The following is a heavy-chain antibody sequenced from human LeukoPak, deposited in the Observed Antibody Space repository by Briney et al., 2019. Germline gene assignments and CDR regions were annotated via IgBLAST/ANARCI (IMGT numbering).Heavy chain of an antibody. Sequence: ASVKVSCKASGYTFTGYYMHWVRQAPGQGLEWMGWINPNSGGTNYAQKFQGRVTMTRDTSISTAYMELSRLRSDDTAVYYCARDPYCSSTSCYGMVADYRGQGTLVTVSS. CDR1: GYTFTGYY. CDR2: INPNSGGT. J-gene: IGHJ4*02. D-gene: IGHD2-2*01. V-gene: IGHV1-2*02. CDR3: ARDPYCSSTSCYGMVADY.